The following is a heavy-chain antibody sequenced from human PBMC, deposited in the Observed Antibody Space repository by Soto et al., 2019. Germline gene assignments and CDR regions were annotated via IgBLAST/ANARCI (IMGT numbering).Heavy chain of an antibody. CDR1: GFSLTTRGMS. J-gene: IGHJ4*02. V-gene: IGHV2-5*02. CDR2: IYWDDDK. CDR3: AHNRGDGDDFQS. Sequence: QITLKESGPTLVKPTQTLTLTCSFSGFSLTTRGMSVSWIRQPPGKALEWLSVIYWDDDKRYSLSLKNRLTTARDTAKHQVVLKMTDMDPLDTATFYCAHNRGDGDDFQSWGQGTLVFVSS. D-gene: IGHD4-17*01.